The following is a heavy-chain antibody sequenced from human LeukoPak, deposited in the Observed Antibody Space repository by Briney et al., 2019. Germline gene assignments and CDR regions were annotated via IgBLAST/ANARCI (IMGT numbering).Heavy chain of an antibody. CDR1: GNIFTSYW. D-gene: IGHD4-23*01. CDR3: ARHPGGNSIDY. Sequence: GESLKISCKDSGNIFTSYWIGWVRQMPGKGLGWMGIIYPGDSETRYSPSFQGQVTISADKSITTAYLPWSSLKASDTALYYCARHPGGNSIDYWVQGTLVTVSS. V-gene: IGHV5-51*01. CDR2: IYPGDSET. J-gene: IGHJ4*02.